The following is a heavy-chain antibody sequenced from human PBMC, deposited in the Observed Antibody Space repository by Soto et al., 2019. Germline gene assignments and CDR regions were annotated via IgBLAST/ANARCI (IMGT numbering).Heavy chain of an antibody. V-gene: IGHV3-30*04. J-gene: IGHJ4*02. D-gene: IGHD1-1*01. CDR3: ARDPLRGSPDYFDY. CDR2: LSFDGKVK. CDR1: GFTFSSYP. Sequence: GGSLRLSCAASGFTFSSYPMHWLRRTPGKGLEWLTVLSFDGKVKHYADSVEGRFTIPRDISKNTLYLQMNSLRGEDTAVYYCARDPLRGSPDYFDYWGQGTPVTVS.